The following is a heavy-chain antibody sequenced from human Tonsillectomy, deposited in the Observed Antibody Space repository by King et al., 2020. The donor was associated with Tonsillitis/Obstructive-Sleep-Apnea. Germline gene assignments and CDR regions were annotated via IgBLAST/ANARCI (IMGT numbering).Heavy chain of an antibody. V-gene: IGHV3-30*04. CDR2: ISYDGGKK. CDR3: ARDSARYDILTGYYGNYFDY. Sequence: VQLVESGGGVVQPGRSLRLSCVGSGFTSNKFVMHWVRQAPGKGLEWVAVISYDGGKKSYADSVKGRFTVSSDNSKNTLYLQMNSLRAEDTAVYFCARDSARYDILTGYYGNYFDYWGQGTLVTVSS. CDR1: GFTSNKFV. D-gene: IGHD3-9*01. J-gene: IGHJ4*02.